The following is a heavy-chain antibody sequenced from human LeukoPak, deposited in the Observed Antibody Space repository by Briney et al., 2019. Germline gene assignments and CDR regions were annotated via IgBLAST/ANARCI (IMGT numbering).Heavy chain of an antibody. Sequence: ASVKVSCKVSGYTFTGFYMHWVRQAPGQGLEWMGCINPKSGETIYAQKFQGRVTMTEDTSTDTAYMELSSLRSEDTAVYYCAARLTTVTTVDYWGQGTLVTVSS. CDR1: GYTFTGFY. J-gene: IGHJ4*02. CDR2: INPKSGET. V-gene: IGHV1-24*01. D-gene: IGHD4-17*01. CDR3: AARLTTVTTVDY.